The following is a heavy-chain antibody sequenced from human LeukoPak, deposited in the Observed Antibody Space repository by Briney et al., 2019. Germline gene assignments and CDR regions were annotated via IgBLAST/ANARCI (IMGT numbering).Heavy chain of an antibody. CDR2: INHSGST. V-gene: IGHV4-34*01. CDR3: ARGPMYSSSWYPPFDY. Sequence: NTSETLSLTCAVYGGSFSGYYWSWIRQPPGKGLEWIGEINHSGSTNYNPSLKSRVTISVETSKNQFSLKLSSVTAADTAVYYCARGPMYSSSWYPPFDYWGQGTLVTVSS. CDR1: GGSFSGYY. D-gene: IGHD6-13*01. J-gene: IGHJ4*02.